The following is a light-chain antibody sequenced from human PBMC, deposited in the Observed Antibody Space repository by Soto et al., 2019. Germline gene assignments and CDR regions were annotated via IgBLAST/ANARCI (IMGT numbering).Light chain of an antibody. V-gene: IGKV3-20*01. CDR2: GAS. J-gene: IGKJ2*01. Sequence: EIVLTQSPGTLSLSPGERATLSCRASQSVTGSYLAWYQQKPGQAPRLLIYGASSRATGIPERFSGSGSGTDFTLTISRLEPEDFAVYYCQQYGRSPPNTFGQGTKLEIK. CDR3: QQYGRSPPNT. CDR1: QSVTGSY.